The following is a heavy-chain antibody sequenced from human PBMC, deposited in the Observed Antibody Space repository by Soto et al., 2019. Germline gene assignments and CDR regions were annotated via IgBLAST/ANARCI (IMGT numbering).Heavy chain of an antibody. CDR1: GGSFSGYY. V-gene: IGHV4-34*01. J-gene: IGHJ6*02. Sequence: SETLSLTCAVYGGSFSGYYWSWIRQPPGKGLEWIGEINHSGSTNYNPSLKSRVTISVDTSKNQFSLKLSSVTAADTAVYYCARDGFLDRYCSGGSCSRPIYGMDVWGQGTTVTVSS. CDR3: ARDGFLDRYCSGGSCSRPIYGMDV. CDR2: INHSGST. D-gene: IGHD2-15*01.